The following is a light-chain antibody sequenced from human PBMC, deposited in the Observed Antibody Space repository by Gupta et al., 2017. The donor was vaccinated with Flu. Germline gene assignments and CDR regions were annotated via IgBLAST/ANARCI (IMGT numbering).Light chain of an antibody. J-gene: IGLJ1*01. CDR3: QSADSAGTYCV. Sequence: SYEPTHPPPASVSPGQTARITCSGDASLQQYASCHQQKPGKAPALVIYKESGRPSGNPERFSGSTSGTTVTLTISGVQAEDEADYYCQSADSAGTYCVFGSGTKVTVL. V-gene: IGLV3-25*03. CDR2: KES. CDR1: ASLQQY.